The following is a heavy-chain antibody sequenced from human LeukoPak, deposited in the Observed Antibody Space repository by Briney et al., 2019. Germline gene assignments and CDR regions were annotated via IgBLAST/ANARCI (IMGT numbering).Heavy chain of an antibody. CDR1: GGSITSSSYY. J-gene: IGHJ4*02. CDR2: VYYSGIS. V-gene: IGHV4-39*07. Sequence: SETLSLTCNVSGGSITSSSYYWGWIRQSPGKGLEWVGSVYYSGISYYNPSLRGRISISVDSSKDQFSLKLSSVTAADTAVYYCASDSCSTSSCRKKFDYWGLGTLVTVSS. D-gene: IGHD2-2*01. CDR3: ASDSCSTSSCRKKFDY.